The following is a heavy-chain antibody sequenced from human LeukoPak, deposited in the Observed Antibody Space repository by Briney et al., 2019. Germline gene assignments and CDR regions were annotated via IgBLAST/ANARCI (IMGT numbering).Heavy chain of an antibody. D-gene: IGHD1-26*01. CDR1: GASVGSAGYY. V-gene: IGHV4-61*08. CDR2: IYYIRNT. Sequence: NPSETLSLTCTVSGASVGSAGYYWSWIRQPPGGGLEWIGYIYYIRNTNYNPSLKSRVTMSLDPSKNQFSLKLNSVTAADTAVYYCARTQSQSGTYLYYFGYWGEGTLVTVSS. CDR3: ARTQSQSGTYLYYFGY. J-gene: IGHJ4*02.